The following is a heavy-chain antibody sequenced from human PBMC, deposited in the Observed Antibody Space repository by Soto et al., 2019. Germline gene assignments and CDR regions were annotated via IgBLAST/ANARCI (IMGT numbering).Heavy chain of an antibody. J-gene: IGHJ4*02. CDR2: IKQDGNEK. V-gene: IGHV3-7*01. CDR3: ARGYYEADY. CDR1: GFNFRDFA. Sequence: PGGSLRLSCGASGFNFRDFAMSWVRQAPGKGLEWVANIKQDGNEKYYVDSVKGRFTISRDNAKNSLYLQMNSLRADDTAVYYCARGYYEADYWGQGTLVTVSS. D-gene: IGHD3-22*01.